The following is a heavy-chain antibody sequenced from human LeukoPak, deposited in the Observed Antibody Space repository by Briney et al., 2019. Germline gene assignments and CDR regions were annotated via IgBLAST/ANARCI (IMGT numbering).Heavy chain of an antibody. Sequence: GGSLRLSCAASGFTFSSYAMSWVRQAPGKGLEWVAVISYDGSNKYYADSVKGRFTISRDNSKNTLYLQMNSLRADDTAVYYCAKADSNGYGGVLRYFDYWGQGNLVTVSS. CDR1: GFTFSSYA. D-gene: IGHD5-18*01. V-gene: IGHV3-30*04. CDR3: AKADSNGYGGVLRYFDY. J-gene: IGHJ4*02. CDR2: ISYDGSNK.